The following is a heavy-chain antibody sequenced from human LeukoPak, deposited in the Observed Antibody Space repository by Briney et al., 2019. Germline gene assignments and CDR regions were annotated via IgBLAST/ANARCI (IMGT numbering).Heavy chain of an antibody. CDR3: ATSGLYCSGGSCYSGVRFDP. Sequence: SETLSLTCTVSGGSISSGGYYWSWIRQPPGKGLEWIGEINHSGSTNYNPSLKSRVTISVDTSKNQFSLKLSSVTAADTAVYYCATSGLYCSGGSCYSGVRFDPWGQGTLVTVSS. V-gene: IGHV4-39*07. D-gene: IGHD2-15*01. CDR2: INHSGST. CDR1: GGSISSGGYY. J-gene: IGHJ5*02.